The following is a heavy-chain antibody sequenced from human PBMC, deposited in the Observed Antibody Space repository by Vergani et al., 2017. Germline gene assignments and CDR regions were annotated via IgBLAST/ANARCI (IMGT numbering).Heavy chain of an antibody. CDR1: GFTFSSYS. V-gene: IGHV3-48*01. D-gene: IGHD3-22*01. CDR2: ISSTSSTI. J-gene: IGHJ4*02. Sequence: EVQLVESGGGLVQPGGSLRLSCAASGFTFSSYSMNWVRQAPGQGLEWVSYISSTSSTIYYADSVKGRFTISRDNAKNSLYVQMNSLRAEDTAVYYCARDRYDSSGYYRDCWGQGTLVTVSS. CDR3: ARDRYDSSGYYRDC.